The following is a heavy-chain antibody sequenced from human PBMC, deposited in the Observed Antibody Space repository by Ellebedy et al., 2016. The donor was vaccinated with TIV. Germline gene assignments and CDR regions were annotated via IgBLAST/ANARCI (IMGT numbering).Heavy chain of an antibody. Sequence: GESLKISXAASGFSLSSKYMSWVRQAPGKGLEWVSVIYSDGSTYYADSVKGRFTISRDNSKNTLCLQMNSLRAEDTAVYYCAREGGADDYGDYLGYWGQGTLVTVSS. D-gene: IGHD4-17*01. CDR1: GFSLSSKY. CDR2: IYSDGST. J-gene: IGHJ4*02. CDR3: AREGGADDYGDYLGY. V-gene: IGHV3-53*01.